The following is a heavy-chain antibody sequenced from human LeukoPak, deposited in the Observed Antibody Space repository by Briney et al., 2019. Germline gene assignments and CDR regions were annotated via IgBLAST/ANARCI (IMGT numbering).Heavy chain of an antibody. CDR3: ARRYSNGWYYFDY. D-gene: IGHD6-19*01. CDR1: GGSISSSSYY. Sequence: ASETLSLTCTVSGGSISSSSYYWGWIHQPPGKGLDWIGTIYYSGSTNYNPSLKSRVTISVDTSKNQFSLRLSSVTAADTAVYYCARRYSNGWYYFDYWGQGTLVTVSS. J-gene: IGHJ4*02. CDR2: IYYSGST. V-gene: IGHV4-39*01.